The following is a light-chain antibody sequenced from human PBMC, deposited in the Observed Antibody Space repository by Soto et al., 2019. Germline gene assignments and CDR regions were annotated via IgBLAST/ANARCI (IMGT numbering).Light chain of an antibody. V-gene: IGKV3-15*01. CDR1: QSVSSN. Sequence: EIVMTQSPATLSVSPGERATLSCRASQSVSSNLAWYQQKPGQAPRRLIYGASSRATGIPAKFSGSGSGTEFTITISSLQSEDFAVYYCQQYNNWPPLTFGGGNKVEIK. J-gene: IGKJ4*01. CDR2: GAS. CDR3: QQYNNWPPLT.